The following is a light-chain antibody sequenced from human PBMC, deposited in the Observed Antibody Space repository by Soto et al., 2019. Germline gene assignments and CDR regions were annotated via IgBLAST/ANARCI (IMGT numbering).Light chain of an antibody. CDR1: QTLLDSDDGNTY. CDR3: MQALQTPPT. V-gene: IGKV2-40*01. J-gene: IGKJ1*01. CDR2: GIS. Sequence: DIVMTQPPLSLPVTPGEPASISCRSSQTLLDSDDGNTYLDWYLQKPGQSPQLLIYGISSRASGVPDRFSGSGSGTEFTLKISRVEAEDVGVYYCMQALQTPPTFGQGTKVDIK.